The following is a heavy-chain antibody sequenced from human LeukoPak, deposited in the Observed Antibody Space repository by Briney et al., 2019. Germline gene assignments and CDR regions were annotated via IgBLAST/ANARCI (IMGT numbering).Heavy chain of an antibody. CDR3: ARHIPYSSSWQFDY. V-gene: IGHV5-51*01. Sequence: GESLKISCQGSGYSFTSYWFGWVRKMQGKGLEWTRIIYPGAFDTRYSPSFQGQVTISTNKSISTVYLQWTSLKASDTAMYYCARHIPYSSSWQFDYWGQGTLVTVSS. J-gene: IGHJ4*02. CDR2: IYPGAFDT. D-gene: IGHD6-13*01. CDR1: GYSFTSYW.